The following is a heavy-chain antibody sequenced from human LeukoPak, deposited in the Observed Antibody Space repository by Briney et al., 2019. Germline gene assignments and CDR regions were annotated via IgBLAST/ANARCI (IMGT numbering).Heavy chain of an antibody. V-gene: IGHV4-59*01. CDR3: ARDTRTVDGMDV. CDR1: GFIFSNYW. J-gene: IGHJ6*02. D-gene: IGHD2-2*01. CDR2: IYHSGST. Sequence: GSLRLSCAASGFIFSNYWMTWIRQPPEKGLEWIGYIYHSGSTNHNPSLKSRVTISVDMSKNQFSLKLSSVTAADTAVYYCARDTRTVDGMDVWGQGTTVTVSS.